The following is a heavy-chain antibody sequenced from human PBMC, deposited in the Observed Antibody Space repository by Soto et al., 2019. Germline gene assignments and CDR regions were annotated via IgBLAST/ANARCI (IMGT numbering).Heavy chain of an antibody. V-gene: IGHV4-34*01. Sequence: SETLSLTCAVYGGSFSGYYWSWIRQPPGKGLEWIGEINHSGSTNYNPSLKSRVTISVDTSKNQFSLKLSSVTAADTAVYYCARCFDYSSCSGYPFYFWGQGSLVTASS. J-gene: IGHJ4*02. CDR1: GGSFSGYY. D-gene: IGHD3-3*01. CDR3: ARCFDYSSCSGYPFYF. CDR2: INHSGST.